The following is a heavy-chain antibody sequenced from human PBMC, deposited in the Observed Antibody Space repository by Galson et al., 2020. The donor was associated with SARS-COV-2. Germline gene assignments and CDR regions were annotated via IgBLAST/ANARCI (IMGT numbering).Heavy chain of an antibody. D-gene: IGHD3-10*01. Sequence: QAGGSLRLSCAASGFTFSSYGMHWVRQAPGKGLEWVAVISYDGSNKYYPDSVKGRFTISRDNSKNTLYQQMNSLRAEDTAVYYCARDLQYYGSGSPGWFDPWGQGTLVTVSS. V-gene: IGHV3-30*03. CDR3: ARDLQYYGSGSPGWFDP. CDR2: ISYDGSNK. CDR1: GFTFSSYG. J-gene: IGHJ5*02.